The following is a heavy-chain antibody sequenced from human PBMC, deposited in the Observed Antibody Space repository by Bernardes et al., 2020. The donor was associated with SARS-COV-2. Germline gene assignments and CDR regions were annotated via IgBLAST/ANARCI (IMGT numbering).Heavy chain of an antibody. D-gene: IGHD5-12*01. CDR3: ARLTAFKGGYDWDPYIDY. V-gene: IGHV4-39*01. CDR1: GGSISSSSYY. J-gene: IGHJ4*02. CDR2: IYYSGST. Sequence: SETLSLTCTVSGGSISSSSYYWGWIRQPPGKGLEWIGSIYYSGSTYYNPSLKSRVTISVDTSKNQFSLKLSSVTAADTAVYYCARLTAFKGGYDWDPYIDYWGQGTLVTVSS.